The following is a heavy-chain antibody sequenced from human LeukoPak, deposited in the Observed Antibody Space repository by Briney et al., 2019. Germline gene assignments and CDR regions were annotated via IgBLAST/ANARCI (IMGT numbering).Heavy chain of an antibody. CDR3: ASIIAAREWYFDY. CDR1: GGSINSSSYY. J-gene: IGHJ4*02. CDR2: IYDSGST. V-gene: IGHV4-39*01. Sequence: SETLSLTCTVSGGSINSSSYYWGWIRQPPGEGGVRIGSIYDSGSTYYNPSLKSRVTISVDTSKNQFSLKLSSVTAADTAVYYCASIIAAREWYFDYWGQGTLVTVSS. D-gene: IGHD6-6*01.